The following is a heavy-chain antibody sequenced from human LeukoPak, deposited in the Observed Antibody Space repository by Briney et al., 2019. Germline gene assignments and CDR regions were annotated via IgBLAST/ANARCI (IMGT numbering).Heavy chain of an antibody. D-gene: IGHD6-19*01. CDR3: ATGRSGWQTNAHAFDI. Sequence: PSETLSLTCAVYGGSFSGYYWSWIRQPPGKGLEWIGEINHSGSTNYNPSLKSRVTISVDTSKNQFSLKLSSVTAADTAVYYCATGRSGWQTNAHAFDIWGQGTMVTVSS. CDR1: GGSFSGYY. CDR2: INHSGST. V-gene: IGHV4-34*01. J-gene: IGHJ3*02.